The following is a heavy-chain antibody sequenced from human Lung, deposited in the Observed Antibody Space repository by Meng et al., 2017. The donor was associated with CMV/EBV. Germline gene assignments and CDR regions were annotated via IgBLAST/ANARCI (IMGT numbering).Heavy chain of an antibody. Sequence: SGFNFSAYYIHWVRQAPGQGLEWMGIINPSGDHTWYSQKFQGRVTMTRDTSTSTVYMELSSLRFEDTAVYYCARDNSYINSWWFDPWGQGTLVTVSS. CDR3: ARDNSYINSWWFDP. D-gene: IGHD4-23*01. V-gene: IGHV1-46*01. J-gene: IGHJ5*02. CDR1: GFNFSAYY. CDR2: INPSGDHT.